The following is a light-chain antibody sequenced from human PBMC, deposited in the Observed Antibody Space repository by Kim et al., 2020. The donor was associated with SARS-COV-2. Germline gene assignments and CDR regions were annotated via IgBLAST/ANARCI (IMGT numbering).Light chain of an antibody. Sequence: ATINCKSSQSVLYSSNNKNYLAWYQQKPGQPPKLLIYWASTRESGVPDRFSGSGSGTDFTLTIISLQAEDVAVYHCQQHYSSPPPFGGGTKVDIK. CDR3: QQHYSSPPP. CDR1: QSVLYSSNNKNY. J-gene: IGKJ4*01. CDR2: WAS. V-gene: IGKV4-1*01.